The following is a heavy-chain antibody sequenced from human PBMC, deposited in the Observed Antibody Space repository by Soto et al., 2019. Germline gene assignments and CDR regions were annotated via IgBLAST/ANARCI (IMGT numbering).Heavy chain of an antibody. CDR2: ICYSGST. V-gene: IGHV4-30-4*08. Sequence: QVQLQESGPGLVKPSQTLSLTCTVSGDSLSRADYCWSWIRQAPGKGLEWIGYICYSGSTYHNPSLKSRTSMSVDTSKKQFSLTVTSVTAADTVVYYCAREERGLFDSWGQGRLGTVSS. J-gene: IGHJ4*02. CDR1: GDSLSRADYC. CDR3: AREERGLFDS.